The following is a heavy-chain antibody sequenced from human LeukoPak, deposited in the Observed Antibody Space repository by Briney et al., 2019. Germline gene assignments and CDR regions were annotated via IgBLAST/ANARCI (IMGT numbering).Heavy chain of an antibody. Sequence: GGSXXXSXEXSGYNFTSYWIGWGRQLRGKGVEWMGIIYPGEYDTRDSPSLQGQVTISADKSSSTAYLQWSSLKASDTAMYYCARRLDDAFDIWGQGPMVTVSS. V-gene: IGHV5-51*01. CDR1: GYNFTSYW. J-gene: IGHJ3*02. CDR2: IYPGEYDT. CDR3: ARRLDDAFDI. D-gene: IGHD6-6*01.